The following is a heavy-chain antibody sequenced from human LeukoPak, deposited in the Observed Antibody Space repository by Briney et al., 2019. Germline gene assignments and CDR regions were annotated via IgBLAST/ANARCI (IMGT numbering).Heavy chain of an antibody. CDR2: INIYNGKT. CDR3: ARVRGYCSSVTCSTYYFDY. D-gene: IGHD2-2*02. J-gene: IGHJ4*02. V-gene: IGHV1-18*01. CDR1: GYTFTSHG. Sequence: ASVKVSCKASGYTFTSHGISWVRQAPGQGLEWMGRINIYNGKTNYAQNFQGRVTMTTDTSTSTAYMELRSLRSGDTAEYFCARVRGYCSSVTCSTYYFDYWGQGTLVTVSS.